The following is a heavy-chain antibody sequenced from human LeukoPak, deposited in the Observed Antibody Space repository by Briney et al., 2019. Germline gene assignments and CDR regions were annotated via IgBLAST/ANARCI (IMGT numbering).Heavy chain of an antibody. D-gene: IGHD6-19*01. CDR2: IYWNDDK. CDR3: AHSTEEQWLTPFDY. CDR1: GFSLSTSGVG. V-gene: IGHV2-5*01. Sequence: SGPTLVNPTQTLTLTCTFSGFSLSTSGVGVGWIRQPPGKALEWLALIYWNDDKRYSPPLKSRLTITKDTSKNQVVLTMTNMDPVDTATYYCAHSTEEQWLTPFDYWGQGTLVTVSS. J-gene: IGHJ4*02.